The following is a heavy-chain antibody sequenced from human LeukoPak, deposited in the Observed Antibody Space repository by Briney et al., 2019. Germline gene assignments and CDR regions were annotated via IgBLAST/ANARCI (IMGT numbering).Heavy chain of an antibody. CDR1: DGSISYYY. V-gene: IGHV4-59*01. D-gene: IGHD1-20*01. J-gene: IGHJ4*02. CDR2: IYHSGRT. CDR3: ARSTSNIYNWNDFYVDY. Sequence: PSETLSLTCSVSDGSISYYYWGWIRQPPGKGLEWIGYIYHSGRTNYNPSLKNRVTISLDTSKNQFSLKLSSVIAADTAVYYCARSTSNIYNWNDFYVDYWGQGTLVTVSS.